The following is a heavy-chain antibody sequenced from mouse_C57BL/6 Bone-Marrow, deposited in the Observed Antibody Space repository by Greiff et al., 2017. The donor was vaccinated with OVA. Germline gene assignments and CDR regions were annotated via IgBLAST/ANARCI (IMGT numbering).Heavy chain of an antibody. CDR1: GYTFTSYW. CDR3: ARYSLPTAMDY. J-gene: IGHJ4*01. D-gene: IGHD5-5*01. CDR2: IHPNSGST. V-gene: IGHV1-64*01. Sequence: QVQLQQSGAELVKPGASVKLSCKASGYTFTSYWMHWVKQRPGQGLEWIGMIHPNSGSTNYNEKFKSKATLTVDKSSSTAYMQLSSLTSEDSAVYYCARYSLPTAMDYWGQGTSVTVSS.